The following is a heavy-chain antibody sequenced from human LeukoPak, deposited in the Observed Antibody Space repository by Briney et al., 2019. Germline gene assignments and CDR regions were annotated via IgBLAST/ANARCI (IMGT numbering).Heavy chain of an antibody. CDR1: GGSISNYY. CDR3: ASSGWYRGY. Sequence: SETLSLTCTVSGGSISNYYWTWIRQPPGKGLEWVGEINHSGSTTYNPSLKSRVTISVDTSKNQFSLKLSSVTAADTAVYYCASSGWYRGYWGQGTLVTVSS. J-gene: IGHJ4*02. D-gene: IGHD6-19*01. CDR2: INHSGST. V-gene: IGHV4-34*01.